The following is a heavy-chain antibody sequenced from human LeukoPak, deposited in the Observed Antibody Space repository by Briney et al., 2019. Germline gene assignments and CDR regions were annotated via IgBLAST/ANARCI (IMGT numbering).Heavy chain of an antibody. D-gene: IGHD4-17*01. CDR1: GYTFTGYY. CDR2: INPNSGGT. V-gene: IGHV1-2*02. Sequence: GASVKVSCKASGYTFTGYYMHWVRQAPGQGLEWMGWINPNSGGTNYAQKFRGRVTMTRDTSISTAYMEVSRLRSDDTAVYYCARGWRDYGDYVYYFDYWGQGTLVTVSS. CDR3: ARGWRDYGDYVYYFDY. J-gene: IGHJ4*02.